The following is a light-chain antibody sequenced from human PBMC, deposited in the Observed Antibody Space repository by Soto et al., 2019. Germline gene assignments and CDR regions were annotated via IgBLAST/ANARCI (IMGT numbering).Light chain of an antibody. J-gene: IGKJ2*01. CDR1: QDISNY. V-gene: IGKV1-33*01. CDR3: QQYDNLSYT. CDR2: DAS. Sequence: DIQMTQAPSSRSASVGDRVTITCQASQDISNYLNWYQQKPGKAPKLLIYDASNLETAVPSRFSGSGSGTDFTFTISSLQPEDIATYYCQQYDNLSYTFGQGTKVDSK.